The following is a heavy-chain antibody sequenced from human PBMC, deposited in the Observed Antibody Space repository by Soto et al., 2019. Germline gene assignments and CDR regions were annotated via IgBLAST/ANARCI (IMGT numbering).Heavy chain of an antibody. D-gene: IGHD1-26*01. CDR1: GYTFTSFG. V-gene: IGHV1-3*01. J-gene: IGHJ4*02. CDR3: ARRVGDGQFDY. Sequence: ASVKVSCKASGYTFTSFGIHWVRQAPGQGLEWLGWINPGNVYTKYAQKIQDRVTITRDTSASAAYLDLSSLRSEDTAVYYYARRVGDGQFDYWGQGTLVTVSS. CDR2: INPGNVYT.